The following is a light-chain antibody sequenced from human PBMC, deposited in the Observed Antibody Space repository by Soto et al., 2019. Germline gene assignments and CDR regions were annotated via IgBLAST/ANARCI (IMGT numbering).Light chain of an antibody. CDR3: QHRNNWPT. CDR2: DAS. J-gene: IGKJ4*01. CDR1: QSISSS. V-gene: IGKV3-11*01. Sequence: EVVLTQSPAILSLSPGERATLSCRASQSISSSLAWYQHKPGRAPRLLIYDASNRATGIPARFSGSGSGTDLTLTISSLEPEDFAVYYCQHRNNWPTFGGGTKVEIK.